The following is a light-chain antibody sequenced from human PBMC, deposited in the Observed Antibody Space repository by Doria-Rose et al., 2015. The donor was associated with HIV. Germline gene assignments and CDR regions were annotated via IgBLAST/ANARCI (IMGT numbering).Light chain of an antibody. CDR1: QGISSY. Sequence: FSASTGDRVTITCRASQGISSYLAWYQQKPGKAPNLLIYAASTLQSGVPSRFGGSGSGTDFTLTISCLQSEDFATYYCQQYYSYPRVFGQGTRLEIK. V-gene: IGKV1-8*01. J-gene: IGKJ5*01. CDR3: QQYYSYPRV. CDR2: AAS.